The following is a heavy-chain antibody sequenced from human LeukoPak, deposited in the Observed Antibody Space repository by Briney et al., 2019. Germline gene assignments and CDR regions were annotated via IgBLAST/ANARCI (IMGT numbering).Heavy chain of an antibody. CDR2: ISSSSSYI. CDR3: ARDLQITMIVEQSVFDY. J-gene: IGHJ4*02. V-gene: IGHV3-21*01. D-gene: IGHD3-22*01. Sequence: PGGSLRLSCAASGFTFSSYSMNWARQAPGKGLEWVSSISSSSSYIYYADSVKGRFTISRDNAKNSLYLQMNSLRAEDTAVYYCARDLQITMIVEQSVFDYWGQGTLVTVSS. CDR1: GFTFSSYS.